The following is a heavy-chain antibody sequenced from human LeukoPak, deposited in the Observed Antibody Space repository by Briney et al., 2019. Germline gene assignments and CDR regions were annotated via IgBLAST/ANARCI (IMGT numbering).Heavy chain of an antibody. Sequence: GGSLRLSCAASGFTFSSYGMHWVRQAPGKGLQWVANIKTDGSEKYYVDSVKGRFTISRDNAKNSLYLQMNSLRAEDTAVYYCATYSSLNRREFQYWGQGTLLTVSS. V-gene: IGHV3-7*01. CDR1: GFTFSSYG. CDR2: IKTDGSEK. D-gene: IGHD3-22*01. J-gene: IGHJ1*01. CDR3: ATYSSLNRREFQY.